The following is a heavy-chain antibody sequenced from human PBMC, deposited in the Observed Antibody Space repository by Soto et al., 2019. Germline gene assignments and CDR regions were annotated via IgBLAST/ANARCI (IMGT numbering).Heavy chain of an antibody. Sequence: SGPTLVNPTQTLTLTCTFSGFSLSTSGMCVGWIRQPPGKALEWLARIDWDDDKYYSTSLKTRLTISKDTSKNQVVLTMTNMDPVDTATYYCARIVLDRISAASPYFDYWGQGTLVTVSS. CDR2: IDWDDDK. V-gene: IGHV2-70*11. CDR1: GFSLSTSGMC. D-gene: IGHD6-6*01. CDR3: ARIVLDRISAASPYFDY. J-gene: IGHJ4*02.